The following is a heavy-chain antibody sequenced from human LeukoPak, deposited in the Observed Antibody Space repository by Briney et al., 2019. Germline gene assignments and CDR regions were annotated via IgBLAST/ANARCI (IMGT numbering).Heavy chain of an antibody. CDR3: ARFSGVRGVIPYFDY. D-gene: IGHD3-10*01. V-gene: IGHV4-4*02. CDR2: IYHSGST. J-gene: IGHJ4*02. CDR1: GGSISSSNW. Sequence: SETPSLTCAVSGGSISSSNWWSWVRPPPGKGLEWIGEIYHSGSTNYNPSLKSRVTISVDKSKNQFSLKLSSVTAADTAVYHCARFSGVRGVIPYFDYWGQGTLVTVSS.